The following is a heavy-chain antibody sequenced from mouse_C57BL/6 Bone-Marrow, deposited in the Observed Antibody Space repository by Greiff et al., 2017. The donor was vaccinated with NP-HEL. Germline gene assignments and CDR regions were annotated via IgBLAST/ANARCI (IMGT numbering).Heavy chain of an antibody. CDR2: ISSGGDYI. CDR1: GFTFSSYA. V-gene: IGHV5-9-1*02. J-gene: IGHJ2*01. Sequence: EVKLMESGEGLVKPGGSLKLSCAASGFTFSSYAMSWVRQTPEKRLEWVAYISSGGDYIYYADTVKGRFTISRDNARNTLYLQMSSLKSEDTAMYYCTRVGGKDFDYWGQGTTLTVSS. D-gene: IGHD1-3*01. CDR3: TRVGGKDFDY.